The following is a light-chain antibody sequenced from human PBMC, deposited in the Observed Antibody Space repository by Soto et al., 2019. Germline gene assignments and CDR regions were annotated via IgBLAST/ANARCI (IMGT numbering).Light chain of an antibody. CDR3: QSYDSSNQGVV. V-gene: IGLV6-57*04. J-gene: IGLJ2*01. CDR1: SGSIASNY. Sequence: NFMLTQPHSVSESPGKTVTISCTRSSGSIASNYVQWYQQRPGSAPTTVIYEDNQRPSGVPDRFSGSIDSSSNSASLTISGLKTEDEADYYCQSYDSSNQGVVFGGGTQVTVL. CDR2: EDN.